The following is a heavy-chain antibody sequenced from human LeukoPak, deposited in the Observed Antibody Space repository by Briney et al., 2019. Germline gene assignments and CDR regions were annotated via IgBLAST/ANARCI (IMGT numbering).Heavy chain of an antibody. CDR3: ARQMPLGEFGY. CDR2: ISGGNGNT. Sequence: ASVTVSCKASGYTFTTYAMHWVRQAPGQRLEWMGWISGGNGNTRYSQKFQGRVTFTRDTSASTAYMELSSLRSEDTAVYYCARQMPLGEFGYWGQGTLVTVSS. J-gene: IGHJ4*02. D-gene: IGHD2-2*01. CDR1: GYTFTTYA. V-gene: IGHV1-3*01.